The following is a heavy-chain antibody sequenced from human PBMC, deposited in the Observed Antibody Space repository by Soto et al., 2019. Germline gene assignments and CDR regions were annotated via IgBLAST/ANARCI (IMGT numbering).Heavy chain of an antibody. V-gene: IGHV3-23*01. CDR3: ANQYYDILTGYYPNEYYFDY. CDR1: GFTFSSYA. D-gene: IGHD3-9*01. Sequence: GGSLRLSCAASGFTFSSYAMSWVRQAPGKGLEWVSAINGSGGSTYYADSVKGRFTISRDNSKNTLYLQMNSLRAEDTAVYYCANQYYDILTGYYPNEYYFDYWGQGTLVTVSS. CDR2: INGSGGST. J-gene: IGHJ4*02.